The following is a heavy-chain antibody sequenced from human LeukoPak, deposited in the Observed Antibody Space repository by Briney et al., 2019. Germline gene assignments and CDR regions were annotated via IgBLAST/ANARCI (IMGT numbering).Heavy chain of an antibody. D-gene: IGHD2-15*01. CDR3: ARSGTAYCNGGSCYGSKFDP. Sequence: VASVKVSCKASGYTFTSYGITWVRQAPGRGLEWMGWISPYNGNTNYAQNLQGRVTMTTDTSTSTAYMELRSLQSDDTAVYYCARSGTAYCNGGSCYGSKFDPWGQGTPGTVSS. J-gene: IGHJ5*02. CDR2: ISPYNGNT. V-gene: IGHV1-18*01. CDR1: GYTFTSYG.